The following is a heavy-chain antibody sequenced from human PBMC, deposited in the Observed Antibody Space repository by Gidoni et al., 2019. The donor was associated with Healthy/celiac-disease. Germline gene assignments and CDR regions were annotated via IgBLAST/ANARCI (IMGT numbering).Heavy chain of an antibody. V-gene: IGHV4-34*01. Sequence: QVQLQQWGAGLLKPSETLSPTCAAYGGSSSAYYCSWIRQPPGKGLEWIGEINHSGSTNYNPSLKRRVTISVDTSKNQFSLKLSSVTAADTAVYYCARGSLYYDILTGYYPRADGMDVWGQGTTVTVSS. CDR3: ARGSLYYDILTGYYPRADGMDV. CDR2: INHSGST. D-gene: IGHD3-9*01. J-gene: IGHJ6*02. CDR1: GGSSSAYY.